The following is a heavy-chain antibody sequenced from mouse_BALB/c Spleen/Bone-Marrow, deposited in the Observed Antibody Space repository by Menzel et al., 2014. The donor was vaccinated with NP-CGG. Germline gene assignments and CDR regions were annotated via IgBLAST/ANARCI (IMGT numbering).Heavy chain of an antibody. CDR3: ARSIEYGTAWFAY. D-gene: IGHD1-1*01. V-gene: IGHV14-3*02. J-gene: IGHJ3*01. CDR2: IDPANGNT. CDR1: GFNIKDTY. Sequence: EVQLQQSGAELVKPGASVKLSCTASGFNIKDTYMYWVKQRPEQGLEWIGRIDPANGNTKYDPKFQGKATITADTSFNTAYLQLSSLTSEDTAVYYCARSIEYGTAWFAYWGQGTLVTVSA.